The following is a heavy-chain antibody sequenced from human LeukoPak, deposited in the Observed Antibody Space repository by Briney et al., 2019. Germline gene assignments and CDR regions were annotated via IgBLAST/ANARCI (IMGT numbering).Heavy chain of an antibody. Sequence: ASVKVSCKASGGTFSSYAISWVRQAPGQGLEWVGWINPNSGGTNYAQKFQGRVTMTRDTSISTAYMELSRLRSDDTAVYYCARDRYCSSTSCYVNWFDPWGQGTLVTVSS. CDR2: INPNSGGT. V-gene: IGHV1-2*02. D-gene: IGHD2-2*01. CDR1: GGTFSSYA. CDR3: ARDRYCSSTSCYVNWFDP. J-gene: IGHJ5*02.